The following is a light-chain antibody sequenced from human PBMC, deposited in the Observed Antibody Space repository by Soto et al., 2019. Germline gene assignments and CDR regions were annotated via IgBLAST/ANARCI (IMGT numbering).Light chain of an antibody. Sequence: DIGRTQSIGTVSGSGRNQVTIAGESSQDIATYLNWYQQKQGKAPNLLIDDASNLETGVPSRFSGGGSGTHFTFTISTLQSEDLATHYCQQYDTLLPTWKFGQGTKVDIK. CDR2: DAS. J-gene: IGKJ1*01. V-gene: IGKV1-33*01. CDR1: QDIATY. CDR3: QQYDTLLPTWK.